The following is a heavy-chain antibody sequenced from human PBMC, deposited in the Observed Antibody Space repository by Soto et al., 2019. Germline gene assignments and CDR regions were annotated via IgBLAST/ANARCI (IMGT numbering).Heavy chain of an antibody. D-gene: IGHD1-20*01. CDR1: GFTFSSYG. Sequence: QPGGSLRLSCAASGFTFSSYGMHWVRQAPGKGLEWVAVISYDGSNKYYADSVKGRFTISRDNSKNTLYLQMNSLRAEDTAVYYCANSLSWQYNWNDASYYGMDVWGQGTTVTVSS. V-gene: IGHV3-30*18. J-gene: IGHJ6*02. CDR3: ANSLSWQYNWNDASYYGMDV. CDR2: ISYDGSNK.